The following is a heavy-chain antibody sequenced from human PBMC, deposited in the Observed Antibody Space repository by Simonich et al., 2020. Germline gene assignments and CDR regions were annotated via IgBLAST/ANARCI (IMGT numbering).Heavy chain of an antibody. V-gene: IGHV3-7*01. CDR1: GFPFSSYW. CDR3: ARDGLGTAYYYYMDV. Sequence: EVQLVESGGGLVQPGGSLRLSCAASGFPFSSYWMSWVRQAPGKGLGGVANIKQDGSEKYYVDSGKGRCTISRYNAKNSLYLQMNSLRAEDTAVYYCARDGLGTAYYYYMDVWGKGTTVTVSS. D-gene: IGHD7-27*01. J-gene: IGHJ6*03. CDR2: IKQDGSEK.